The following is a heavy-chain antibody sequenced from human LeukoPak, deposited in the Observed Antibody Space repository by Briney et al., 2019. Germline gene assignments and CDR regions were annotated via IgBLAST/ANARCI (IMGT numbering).Heavy chain of an antibody. D-gene: IGHD1-26*01. J-gene: IGHJ4*02. Sequence: GGSLRLSCAASGFTFSSYSMNWVRQAPGKGLEWVSSISSSSSYIYYADSVKGRFTISRDNAKNSLYLRMNSLRAEDTAVYYCARAPVSGSYHFDYWGQGTLVTVSS. CDR3: ARAPVSGSYHFDY. V-gene: IGHV3-21*01. CDR1: GFTFSSYS. CDR2: ISSSSSYI.